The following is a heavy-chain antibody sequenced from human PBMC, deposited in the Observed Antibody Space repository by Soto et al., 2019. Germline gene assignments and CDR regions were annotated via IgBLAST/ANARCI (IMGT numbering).Heavy chain of an antibody. Sequence: QVQLVQSGAEVKKPGASVKVSCKTSGYTFTIYDIEWVRQATGQGLEWMGWMNPNSGNTAYAQKFQGRVTMTRHTSISTAYMELSSLRSEDTAVYYCARERSSGAFDIWGQGTMITVSS. V-gene: IGHV1-8*01. CDR2: MNPNSGNT. J-gene: IGHJ3*02. CDR3: ARERSSGAFDI. D-gene: IGHD1-26*01. CDR1: GYTFTIYD.